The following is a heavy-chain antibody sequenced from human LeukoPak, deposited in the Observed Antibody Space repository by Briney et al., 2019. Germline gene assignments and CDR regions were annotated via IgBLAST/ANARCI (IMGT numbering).Heavy chain of an antibody. CDR1: GFTFSSYA. J-gene: IGHJ6*02. V-gene: IGHV3-53*01. CDR2: IYSAGST. CDR3: ARDRGSSSNYYYGMDV. Sequence: GGSLRLSCAASGFTFSSYAMSWVRQAPGKGLEWVSVIYSAGSTYYADSVKGRFTISRDNSKNTLYLQMNSLRAEDTAVYYCARDRGSSSNYYYGMDVWGQGTTVTVSS. D-gene: IGHD6-6*01.